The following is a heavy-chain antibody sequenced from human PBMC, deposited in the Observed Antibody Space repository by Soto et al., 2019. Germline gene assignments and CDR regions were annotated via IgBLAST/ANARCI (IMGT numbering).Heavy chain of an antibody. V-gene: IGHV1-18*01. J-gene: IGHJ6*02. Sequence: ASVKVSCKASGYTFTSYGISWVRQAPGQGLEWMGWISAYNGNTNYAQKLQGRVTMTTDTSTSTAYMELRSLRSDDTAVYYCAREWFGELLNYYYYGMDVWGQGTTVTVSS. CDR1: GYTFTSYG. CDR2: ISAYNGNT. CDR3: AREWFGELLNYYYYGMDV. D-gene: IGHD3-10*01.